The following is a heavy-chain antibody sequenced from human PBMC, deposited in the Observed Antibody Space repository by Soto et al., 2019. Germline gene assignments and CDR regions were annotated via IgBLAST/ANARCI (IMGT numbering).Heavy chain of an antibody. CDR2: MNPNSGNT. CDR3: ARGSMVRGVLKMPFDY. D-gene: IGHD3-10*01. J-gene: IGHJ4*02. V-gene: IGHV1-8*01. Sequence: VFVWMGWMNPNSGNTGYAQKFKGRVTMTRNTSISTAYMELGSLRSEDTAVYYCARGSMVRGVLKMPFDYWGQGTLVTVSS.